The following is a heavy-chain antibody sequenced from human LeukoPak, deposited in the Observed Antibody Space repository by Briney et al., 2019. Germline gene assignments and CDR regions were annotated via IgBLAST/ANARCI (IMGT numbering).Heavy chain of an antibody. CDR3: ARGWRHFDY. CDR1: GGSISSSPYY. J-gene: IGHJ4*02. D-gene: IGHD2-15*01. CDR2: IYYSGTT. Sequence: PSETLSLTCTVSGGSISSSPYYWGWIRQPPGKGLEWIGSIYYSGTTHYNPSLESRVTISVDTSKNQFSLKLSSVTAADTAVYYCARGWRHFDYWGQGTLVTVSS. V-gene: IGHV4-39*07.